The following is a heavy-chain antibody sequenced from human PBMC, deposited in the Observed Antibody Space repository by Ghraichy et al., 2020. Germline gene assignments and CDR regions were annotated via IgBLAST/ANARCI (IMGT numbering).Heavy chain of an antibody. J-gene: IGHJ6*02. V-gene: IGHV3-21*04. Sequence: GGSLRLSCAVSGFSVSDYNMNWVRQAPGKGLEWVSFISDSGSHIFYADSVKGRFTISRDNAKNLLFLQMDSLRGEDTAVYYCARRGTVAAAAIGVVDYHYSMDVWGQGTTVTVSS. D-gene: IGHD6-13*01. CDR1: GFSVSDYN. CDR2: ISDSGSHI. CDR3: ARRGTVAAAAIGVVDYHYSMDV.